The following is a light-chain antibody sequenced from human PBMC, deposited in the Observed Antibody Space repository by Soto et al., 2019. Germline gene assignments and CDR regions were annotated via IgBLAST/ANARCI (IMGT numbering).Light chain of an antibody. V-gene: IGKV3-20*01. CDR1: QRGSSSY. J-gene: IGKJ1*01. CDR3: QGQGSAPWT. Sequence: EIALTKSPGTLSLSPGESVTISCRASQRGSSSYLAWYQQKPGQAPRLRIYGASSRATGIADRFSGNGSGTVFTLTINGTEPEDCAEYSCQGQGSAPWTFGQGTKVEIK. CDR2: GAS.